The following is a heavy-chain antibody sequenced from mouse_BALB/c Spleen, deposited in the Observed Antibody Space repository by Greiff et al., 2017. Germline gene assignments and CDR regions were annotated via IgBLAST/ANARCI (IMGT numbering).Heavy chain of an antibody. V-gene: IGHV2-2*02. J-gene: IGHJ1*01. Sequence: QVQLKESGPGLVQPSQSLSITCTVSGFSLTSYGVHWVRQSPGKGLEWLGVIWSGGSTDYNAAFISRLSISKDNSKSQVFFKMNSLQANDTAIYYCARLTGAWYFDVWGAGTTVTVSS. CDR1: GFSLTSYG. CDR2: IWSGGST. CDR3: ARLTGAWYFDV. D-gene: IGHD4-1*01.